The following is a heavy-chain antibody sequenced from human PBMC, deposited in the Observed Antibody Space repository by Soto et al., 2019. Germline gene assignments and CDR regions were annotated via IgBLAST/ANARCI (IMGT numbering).Heavy chain of an antibody. D-gene: IGHD3-22*01. J-gene: IGHJ6*02. CDR1: GYSFSNYW. Sequence: PGESLKISCKGSGYSFSNYWIGWVRQMSGKGLEWMAITFPGNSETRYSPSFQGHVTISVDRSISTAYLQWSSLKASDTALYYCARSRYYDTTGYYQFYYYYYGMDVWGQGTTVTVYS. CDR2: TFPGNSET. CDR3: ARSRYYDTTGYYQFYYYYYGMDV. V-gene: IGHV5-51*01.